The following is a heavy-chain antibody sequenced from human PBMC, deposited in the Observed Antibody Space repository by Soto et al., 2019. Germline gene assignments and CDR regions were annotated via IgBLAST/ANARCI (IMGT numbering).Heavy chain of an antibody. V-gene: IGHV3-7*01. CDR3: ARDEGLTETTFRFDY. J-gene: IGHJ4*02. CDR2: IKEDGSVK. CDR1: RFTFSSYW. Sequence: EVQLVESGGGLVQPGGSLRLSCAVSRFTFSSYWMAWIRQTPGKGLEWVANIKEDGSVKNYVGSVKGRFTVSRDNAKNSLYLQMNSLRAEDTAESFCARDEGLTETTFRFDYWGQGTLVTVSS. D-gene: IGHD4-17*01.